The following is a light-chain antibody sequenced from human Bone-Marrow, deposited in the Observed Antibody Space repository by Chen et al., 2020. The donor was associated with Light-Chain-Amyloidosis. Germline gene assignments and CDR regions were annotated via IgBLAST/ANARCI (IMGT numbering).Light chain of an antibody. CDR1: NIGREG. CDR3: QVWDSSSDQVL. Sequence: SYVLTQPPSLSVAPGQTARITCGGNNIGREGVHGYQQKPGQAPVLVVYDDADRPSGIPQRFSGSNSWNTATLTVSRVEAGDEADYFCQVWDSSSDQVLFGGGTKLTVL. V-gene: IGLV3-21*02. J-gene: IGLJ3*02. CDR2: DDA.